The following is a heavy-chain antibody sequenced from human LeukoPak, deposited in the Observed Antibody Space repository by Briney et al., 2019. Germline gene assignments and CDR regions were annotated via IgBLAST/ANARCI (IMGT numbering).Heavy chain of an antibody. D-gene: IGHD3-16*01. Sequence: GGSLRLSCTTSGFTFGTHTMHWFRQAPGKGLQWIGFIRSSGTTQYAASVKGRFTISRDDSRSIAYLQMNSLKTEDAAVYYCTRDRFYVWFDPWGQGTLVTVSS. CDR2: IRSSGTT. J-gene: IGHJ5*02. CDR1: GFTFGTHT. CDR3: TRDRFYVWFDP. V-gene: IGHV3-49*03.